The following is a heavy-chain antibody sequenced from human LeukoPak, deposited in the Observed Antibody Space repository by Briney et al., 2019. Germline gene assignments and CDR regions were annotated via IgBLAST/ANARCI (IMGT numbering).Heavy chain of an antibody. V-gene: IGHV3-21*01. CDR1: SFTFISYS. J-gene: IGHJ4*02. CDR2: ISSGSSYI. Sequence: PGGSLRLSRAASSFTFISYSINWVRQAPGKGLEWVSSISSGSSYIYYADSVKGRFTISRDNDKNSLYLQMNSLRADDTAVYYFALLTYSVREEGLDYWGQGTLVTVSS. D-gene: IGHD6-13*01. CDR3: ALLTYSVREEGLDY.